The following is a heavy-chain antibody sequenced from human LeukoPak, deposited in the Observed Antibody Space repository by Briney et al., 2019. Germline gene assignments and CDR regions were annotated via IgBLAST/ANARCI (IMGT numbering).Heavy chain of an antibody. CDR3: ARGTTIFGVAPPRV. J-gene: IGHJ6*04. Sequence: SETLSLTCSVSGGSISSGSYYGSSIWQPAAKGLEWIGRIYPSGRTNYNPSLKSPVTISVDTSKNQFSLKLSSVTAAGPGVYYCARGTTIFGVAPPRVWGKGTTVSVSS. V-gene: IGHV4-61*02. CDR2: IYPSGRT. CDR1: GGSISSGSYY. D-gene: IGHD3-3*01.